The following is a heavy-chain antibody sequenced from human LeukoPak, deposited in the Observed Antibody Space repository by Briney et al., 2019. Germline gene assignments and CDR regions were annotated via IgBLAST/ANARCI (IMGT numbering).Heavy chain of an antibody. CDR3: ATAFSEDGYNSQGFDY. D-gene: IGHD5-12*01. CDR2: FDPEDGET. V-gene: IGHV1-24*01. Sequence: ASVKVSCKVSGYTLTELSMHWVRQAPGKGLEWMGGFDPEDGETIYAQKFQGRVTMTEDTSTDTAYMELSSLRSEDTAVYYCATAFSEDGYNSQGFDYWGQGTLVTVSS. CDR1: GYTLTELS. J-gene: IGHJ4*02.